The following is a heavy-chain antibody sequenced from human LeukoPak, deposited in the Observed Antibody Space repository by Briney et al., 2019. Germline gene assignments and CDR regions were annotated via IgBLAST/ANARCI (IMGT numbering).Heavy chain of an antibody. J-gene: IGHJ6*02. Sequence: PSETLSLTCTVSGGSISSSSYYWGWIRQPPGKGLEWIGSIYYSGSTYYNPSLKSRVTISVDTSKNQFSLKLSSVTAADTAVYYCATSSSSWSYYYYYYGMDVWGQGTTVTVSS. CDR3: ATSSSSWSYYYYYYGMDV. CDR1: GGSISSSSYY. V-gene: IGHV4-39*07. D-gene: IGHD6-13*01. CDR2: IYYSGST.